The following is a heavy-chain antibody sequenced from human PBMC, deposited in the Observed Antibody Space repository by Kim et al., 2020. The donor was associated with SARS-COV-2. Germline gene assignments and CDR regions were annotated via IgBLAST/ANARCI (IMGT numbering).Heavy chain of an antibody. D-gene: IGHD5-12*01. CDR3: ARYSGYAYYYFDY. V-gene: IGHV5-51*01. J-gene: IGHJ4*02. Sequence: SPSSQGQVTNSADTSISTAYLQWRSLKASDTAMYYCARYSGYAYYYFDYWGQGTLVTVSS.